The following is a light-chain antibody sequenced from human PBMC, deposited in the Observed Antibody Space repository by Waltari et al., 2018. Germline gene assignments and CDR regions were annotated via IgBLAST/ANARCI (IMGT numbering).Light chain of an antibody. CDR3: AAWDDRMNGHWV. CDR1: SSNIGDKV. Sequence: QSVLTQPPSASGTPGQRVTISCSGSSSNIGDKVVTWSQQLPGEAPKLLIYRNDQRPSGVPDRFSASKSGTSASLAISGLQSEDEADYYCAAWDDRMNGHWVFGGGTKVTVL. J-gene: IGLJ3*02. CDR2: RND. V-gene: IGLV1-44*01.